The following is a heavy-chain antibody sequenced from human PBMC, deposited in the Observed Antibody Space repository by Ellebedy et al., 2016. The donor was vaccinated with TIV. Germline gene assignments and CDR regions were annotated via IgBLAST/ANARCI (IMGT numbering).Heavy chain of an antibody. Sequence: AASVKVSCKASGYTFTSYDINWVRQAPGQGREWMGWMNPNSDNRGYGQKFQGRVTMTTNTSISTAYMELGGLRSEDTAVYYCARGLQWFDPWGQGTLVTVSS. CDR2: MNPNSDNR. CDR1: GYTFTSYD. V-gene: IGHV1-8*01. J-gene: IGHJ5*02. CDR3: ARGLQWFDP.